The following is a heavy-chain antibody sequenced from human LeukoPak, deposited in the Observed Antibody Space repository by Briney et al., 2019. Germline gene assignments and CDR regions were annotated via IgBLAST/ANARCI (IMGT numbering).Heavy chain of an antibody. Sequence: PGGSLRLSCAASGFTVSTNYMSWVRQAPGKGLEWVSVIYSGGSTYYADSVKGRFTISRDNSKNTLYLQMNSLRAEDTAVYYCAKVDSGYCSSTSCYPGIAWGQGTLVTVSS. D-gene: IGHD2-2*01. CDR3: AKVDSGYCSSTSCYPGIA. CDR1: GFTVSTNY. V-gene: IGHV3-53*01. J-gene: IGHJ5*02. CDR2: IYSGGST.